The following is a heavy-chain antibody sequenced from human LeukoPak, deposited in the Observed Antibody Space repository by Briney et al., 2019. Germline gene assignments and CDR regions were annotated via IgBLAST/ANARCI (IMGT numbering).Heavy chain of an antibody. CDR1: GGSISSYY. J-gene: IGHJ6*03. CDR2: IYYSGST. V-gene: IGHV4-59*01. D-gene: IGHD2-15*01. CDR3: ATLCCGSYYMDV. Sequence: SETLSLTCTVSGGSISSYYWSWIRQPPGKGLEWIGYIYYSGSTNYNPSLKSRVAISVKTSKNQFSLKLRSVTAADTAVYYCATLCCGSYYMDVWGKGTTVTVSS.